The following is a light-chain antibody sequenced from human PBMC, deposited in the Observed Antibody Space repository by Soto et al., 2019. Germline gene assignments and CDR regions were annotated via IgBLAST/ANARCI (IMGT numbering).Light chain of an antibody. Sequence: QAALTQPASVSGSPGQSITISCTGTSSDIGGYNYVSWYQQHPGKAPKLLIYEVNNRPSGLSNRFSGSKSGNTASLTISGLQAEDEADYYCSSYKRGNSLVFGGGTKLTVL. V-gene: IGLV2-14*01. J-gene: IGLJ2*01. CDR1: SSDIGGYNY. CDR2: EVN. CDR3: SSYKRGNSLV.